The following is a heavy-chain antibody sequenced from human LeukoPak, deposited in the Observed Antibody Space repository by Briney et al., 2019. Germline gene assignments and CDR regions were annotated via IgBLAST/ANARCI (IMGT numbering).Heavy chain of an antibody. CDR2: INPNSGGT. J-gene: IGHJ4*02. CDR1: GNTFTGYY. D-gene: IGHD1-26*01. CDR3: AARGLELSFDY. V-gene: IGHV1-2*02. Sequence: ASLKFSCKASGNTFTGYYMNWVRQAPGQGLEWMGWINPNSGGTNYAQKFQGRVTMTRDTSISTAYMELSRLRSDDTAVYYCAARGLELSFDYWGQGTLVTVSS.